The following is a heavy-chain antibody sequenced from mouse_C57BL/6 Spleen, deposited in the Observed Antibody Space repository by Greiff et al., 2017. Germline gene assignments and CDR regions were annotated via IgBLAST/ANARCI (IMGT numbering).Heavy chain of an antibody. Sequence: VQLKESGPVLVKPGPSVKISCKASGFTFTDYYMHWVKQSHGKSLEWIGLVYPYNGGTSYNQKFKGKATLTVDTSSSTAYMELNSRTSEDSAVYYCARSASITTVVERYYAMDYWGQGTSVTVSS. D-gene: IGHD1-1*01. V-gene: IGHV1-36*01. CDR3: ARSASITTVVERYYAMDY. CDR2: VYPYNGGT. CDR1: GFTFTDYY. J-gene: IGHJ4*01.